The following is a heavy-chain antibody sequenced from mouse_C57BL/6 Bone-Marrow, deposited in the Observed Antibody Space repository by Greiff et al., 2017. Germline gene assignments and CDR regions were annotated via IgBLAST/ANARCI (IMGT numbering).Heavy chain of an antibody. CDR1: GYTFTSYW. CDR3: ARWGLRFDY. J-gene: IGHJ2*01. V-gene: IGHV1-59*01. CDR2: IDPSDSYT. Sequence: VQLQQPGAELVRPGTSVKLSCKASGYTFTSYWMHWVKQRPGQGLEWIGVIDPSDSYTNYNQKFKGKATLTVDTSSSTAYMQLSSLTSEDSAVYYCARWGLRFDYWGQGTTLTVSS. D-gene: IGHD2-4*01.